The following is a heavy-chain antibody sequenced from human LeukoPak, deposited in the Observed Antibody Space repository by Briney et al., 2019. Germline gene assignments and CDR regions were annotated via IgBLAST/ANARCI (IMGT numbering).Heavy chain of an antibody. CDR2: ISSSSSYI. CDR1: GFTFSSYS. J-gene: IGHJ5*02. Sequence: PGGSLRLSCAASGFTFSSYSMNWVRQAPGKGLEWVSSISSSSSYIYYADSVKGRFTISRDNAKNSLYLQMNSLRAEDTAVYYCAPRIHYYDSSGYYTHNYNWFDPWGQGTLVTVSS. CDR3: APRIHYYDSSGYYTHNYNWFDP. V-gene: IGHV3-21*01. D-gene: IGHD3-22*01.